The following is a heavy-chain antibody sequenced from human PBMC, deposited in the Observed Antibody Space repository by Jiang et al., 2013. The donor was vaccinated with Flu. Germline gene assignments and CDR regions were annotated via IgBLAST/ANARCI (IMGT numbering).Heavy chain of an antibody. J-gene: IGHJ4*02. CDR2: INPDGGGT. Sequence: WVRQAPGQGLEWMGIINPDGGGTSHTQKFQGRVTLSRDTSRSTVYMELSSLRSEDTAVYYCARVIEVYTIFDFWGQGTLVTVSS. D-gene: IGHD2-2*02. V-gene: IGHV1-46*01. CDR3: ARVIEVYTIFDF.